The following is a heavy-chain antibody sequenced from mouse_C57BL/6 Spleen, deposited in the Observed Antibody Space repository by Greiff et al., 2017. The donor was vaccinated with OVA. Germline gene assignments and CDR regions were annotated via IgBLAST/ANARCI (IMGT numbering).Heavy chain of an antibody. D-gene: IGHD3-3*01. CDR3: ARRAGPVWFAY. J-gene: IGHJ3*01. CDR2: INPNNGGT. V-gene: IGHV1-18*01. Sequence: VQLQQSGPELVKPGASVKIPCKASGYTFTDYHMDWVKQSHGKSLEWIGDINPNNGGTFYNQKFKGKATLTVAKSSSTAYMELRSLTSEDTAGYYCARRAGPVWFAYWGQGTLVTVSA. CDR1: GYTFTDYH.